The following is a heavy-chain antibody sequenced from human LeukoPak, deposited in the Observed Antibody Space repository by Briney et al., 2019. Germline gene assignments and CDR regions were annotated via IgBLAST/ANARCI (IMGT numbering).Heavy chain of an antibody. CDR1: GGSISSSSYY. CDR2: IYYTGHT. CDR3: ARHEWLVRHPLFDS. D-gene: IGHD6-19*01. V-gene: IGHV4-39*01. J-gene: IGHJ4*02. Sequence: SETLSLTCTVSGGSISSSSYYWGWIRQPPGKGLEWIGSIYYTGHTYYNPSVESRVTISVDTSENQFSLKLSSVTAADTALYHCARHEWLVRHPLFDSWGQGTVVTVSS.